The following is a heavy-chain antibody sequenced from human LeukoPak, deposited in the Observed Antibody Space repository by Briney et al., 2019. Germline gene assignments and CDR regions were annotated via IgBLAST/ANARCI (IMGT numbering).Heavy chain of an antibody. V-gene: IGHV1-46*01. D-gene: IGHD3-10*01. Sequence: ASVKVSCKASGYTFTSYYMHWVRQAPGQGLEWMGIVNPSGGSTSYAQKFQGRVTMTRDTSTSTVYMELSSLRSEDTAVYYCARAQAQAYGSGSYYIPVISGSDYWGQGTLVTVSS. CDR1: GYTFTSYY. CDR3: ARAQAQAYGSGSYYIPVISGSDY. J-gene: IGHJ4*02. CDR2: VNPSGGST.